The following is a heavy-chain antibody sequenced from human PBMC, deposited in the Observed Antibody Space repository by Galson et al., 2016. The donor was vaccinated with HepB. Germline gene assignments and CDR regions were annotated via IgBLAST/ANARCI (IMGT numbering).Heavy chain of an antibody. D-gene: IGHD3-3*01. CDR3: ARVVRVLEAPPFDP. CDR1: GYTFAGYY. CDR2: INPNSGGT. Sequence: SVKVSCKASGYTFAGYYMHWVRQAPGQGLEWMGWINPNSGGTNYAQKFQGRVTMTRDTSISTAYMELSRLRSDDTAVYYCARVVRVLEAPPFDPWGQGTLVTVSS. V-gene: IGHV1-2*02. J-gene: IGHJ5*02.